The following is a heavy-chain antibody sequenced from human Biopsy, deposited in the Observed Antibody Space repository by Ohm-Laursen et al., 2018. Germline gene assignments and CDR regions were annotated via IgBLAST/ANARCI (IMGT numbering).Heavy chain of an antibody. CDR3: TRAEAGSGSLLYFDY. V-gene: IGHV3-74*01. D-gene: IGHD3-10*01. J-gene: IGHJ4*02. Sequence: SLRLSCAASEFIFSRFWMYWVRQAPGKGLVLVSRINSDGSSTNYADAVKGRFTISRDNAKNTVFLQMNSLRAEDTAVYYCTRAEAGSGSLLYFDYWGQGTLVTVSS. CDR2: INSDGSST. CDR1: EFIFSRFW.